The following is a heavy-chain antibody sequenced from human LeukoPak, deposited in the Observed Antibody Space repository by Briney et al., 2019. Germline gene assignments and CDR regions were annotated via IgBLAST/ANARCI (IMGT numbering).Heavy chain of an antibody. Sequence: SETLSLTCTVTGGSISSGSYYWSWIRQPAGKGLEWIGRIYTSGSTNYNPSLKSRVTISVDTSKNQFSLKLSSVTAADTAVYYCARERLLWFGEYYYGMDVWGQGTTVTVSS. D-gene: IGHD3-10*01. V-gene: IGHV4-61*02. CDR3: ARERLLWFGEYYYGMDV. J-gene: IGHJ6*02. CDR2: IYTSGST. CDR1: GGSISSGSYY.